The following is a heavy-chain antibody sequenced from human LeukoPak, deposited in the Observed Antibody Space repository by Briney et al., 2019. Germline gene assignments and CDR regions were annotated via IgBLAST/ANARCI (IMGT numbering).Heavy chain of an antibody. CDR3: ARESRYSSSWYFDY. Sequence: ASVKVSCKASGYTFTSYGISWVRQAPGQGLEWMGWISAYNGNTNYAQKLQGRVTMTTDTPTSTAYMELRSLRSDDTAVYYCARESRYSSSWYFDYWGQGTLVTVSS. D-gene: IGHD6-13*01. J-gene: IGHJ4*02. CDR2: ISAYNGNT. V-gene: IGHV1-18*01. CDR1: GYTFTSYG.